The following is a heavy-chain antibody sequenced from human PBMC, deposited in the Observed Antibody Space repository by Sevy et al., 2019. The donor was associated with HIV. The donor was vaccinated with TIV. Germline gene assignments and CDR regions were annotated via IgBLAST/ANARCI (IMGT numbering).Heavy chain of an antibody. V-gene: IGHV4-39*01. J-gene: IGHJ4*02. CDR1: GGSISSSSYY. CDR3: ARLGNAKYYYDSSGYFQIDY. D-gene: IGHD3-22*01. CDR2: FYYSGST. Sequence: SETLSLTCAVSGGSISSSSYYWGWIRQPPGKGLEWIGSFYYSGSTYYNPSLKSRVTISVDPYKNQFSLKLSSVTAADTAVYYCARLGNAKYYYDSSGYFQIDYWGQGTLVTVSS.